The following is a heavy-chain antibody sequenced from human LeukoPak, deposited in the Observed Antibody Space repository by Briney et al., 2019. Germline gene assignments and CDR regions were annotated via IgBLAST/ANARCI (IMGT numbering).Heavy chain of an antibody. CDR2: IYYSGRT. Sequence: SXTLSLTCTVSGGSISSGDYYWSWIRQPQGKGLEWIGYIYYSGRTYYTPSLKSRVTISVDTSKNQFSLKLSSVTAADTAVYYCARDPSGSGWNDWGQGTLVTVSS. CDR1: GGSISSGDYY. J-gene: IGHJ4*02. D-gene: IGHD6-19*01. CDR3: ARDPSGSGWND. V-gene: IGHV4-30-4*08.